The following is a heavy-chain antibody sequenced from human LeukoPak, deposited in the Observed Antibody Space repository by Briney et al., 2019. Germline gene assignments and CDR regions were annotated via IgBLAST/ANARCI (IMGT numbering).Heavy chain of an antibody. CDR2: IFSGGST. V-gene: IGHV3-66*01. D-gene: IGHD2/OR15-2a*01. CDR3: ARVSEYLRTLDGMDV. CDR1: GFSVSSNY. J-gene: IGHJ6*02. Sequence: GGSLRLSCAASGFSVSSNYMSWVRQASGKGLEWVSVIFSGGSTNYADSVKGRFTISRDNSKNTLYLQMNTLRVEDTAVYFCARVSEYLRTLDGMDVWGQGTTVTVSS.